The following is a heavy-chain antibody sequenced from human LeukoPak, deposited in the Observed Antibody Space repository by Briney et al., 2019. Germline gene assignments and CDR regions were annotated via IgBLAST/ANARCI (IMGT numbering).Heavy chain of an antibody. Sequence: ASVKVSCKASGYTFTSYGISWVRQAPGQGLEWMGIINPSGGSTSYAQKFQGRVTMTRDTSTSTVYMELSSLRSEDTAVYYCAVSGSHEPYDAFDIWGQGTMVTVSS. D-gene: IGHD1-26*01. CDR2: INPSGGST. J-gene: IGHJ3*02. V-gene: IGHV1-46*01. CDR3: AVSGSHEPYDAFDI. CDR1: GYTFTSYG.